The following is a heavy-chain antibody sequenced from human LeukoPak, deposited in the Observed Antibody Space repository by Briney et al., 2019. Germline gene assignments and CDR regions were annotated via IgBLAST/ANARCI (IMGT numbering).Heavy chain of an antibody. V-gene: IGHV3-23*01. CDR1: GFTFSSYA. Sequence: GGSLRLSCAASGFTFSSYAMSWVRQAPGKGLEWVSAISGSGDKTFYADSVEGRFTVSRDNSKNTLYLQMNSLRADDTAVYYCAKALPDGGSLDYWGQGALVTVSS. D-gene: IGHD2-15*01. CDR3: AKALPDGGSLDY. J-gene: IGHJ4*02. CDR2: ISGSGDKT.